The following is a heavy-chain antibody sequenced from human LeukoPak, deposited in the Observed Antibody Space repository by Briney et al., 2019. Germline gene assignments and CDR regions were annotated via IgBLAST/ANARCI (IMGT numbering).Heavy chain of an antibody. CDR1: GGSFSGYY. CDR2: INHSGST. Sequence: PSETLSLTCAVYGGSFSGYYWSWIRQPPGKGLEWIGEINHSGSTNYNPSLKSRVTISVDTSKNQFSLKLSSVTAADTAVYYCARGGEQQLVRGWFDPWGQGTLVTVSS. D-gene: IGHD6-13*01. V-gene: IGHV4-34*01. CDR3: ARGGEQQLVRGWFDP. J-gene: IGHJ5*02.